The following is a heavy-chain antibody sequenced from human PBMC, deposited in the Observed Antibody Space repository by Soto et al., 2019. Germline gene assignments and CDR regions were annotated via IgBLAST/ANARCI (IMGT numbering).Heavy chain of an antibody. CDR3: ARDWGGNAGLHWYFDL. Sequence: GGSLRLSCAASWLNVSTNYMSWVRQAPGKGLEWVSVIYSGGDTSYADSVKGRFAISRDNSKNTVFLQMNRLRVEDTAVYYCARDWGGNAGLHWYFDLWGRGTLVTVSS. V-gene: IGHV3-53*01. CDR2: IYSGGDT. D-gene: IGHD3-16*01. CDR1: WLNVSTNY. J-gene: IGHJ2*01.